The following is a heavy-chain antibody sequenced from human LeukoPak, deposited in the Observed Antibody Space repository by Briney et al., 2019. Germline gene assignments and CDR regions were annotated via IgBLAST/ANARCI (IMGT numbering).Heavy chain of an antibody. CDR1: GYTFTGYY. J-gene: IGHJ4*02. V-gene: IGHV1-2*02. CDR3: SRGRADGYSGYDFGDY. D-gene: IGHD5-12*01. Sequence: ASVKVSCKASGYTFTGYYMHWVRQAPGQGLEWMGWINPNSGGTGYAQKFQGRVTMARDTSISTAYMELSSLTSDDAAVYYCSRGRADGYSGYDFGDYWGQGTLVTVSS. CDR2: INPNSGGT.